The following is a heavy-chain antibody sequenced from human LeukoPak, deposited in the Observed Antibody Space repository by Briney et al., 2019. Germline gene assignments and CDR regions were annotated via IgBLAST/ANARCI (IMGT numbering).Heavy chain of an antibody. V-gene: IGHV4-34*01. J-gene: IGHJ4*02. CDR2: INHSGST. CDR3: ARSGRGPYYYDSSGYYYVY. CDR1: GGSISSHY. D-gene: IGHD3-22*01. Sequence: SETLSLTCTVSGGSISSHYWSWIRQPPGKGQEWIGEINHSGSTNYNPSLKSRVTISVDTSKNQFSLKLSSVTAADTAVYYCARSGRGPYYYDSSGYYYVYWGQGTLVTVSS.